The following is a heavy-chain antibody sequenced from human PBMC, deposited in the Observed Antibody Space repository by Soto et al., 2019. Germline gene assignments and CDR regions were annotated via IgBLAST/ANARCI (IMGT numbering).Heavy chain of an antibody. D-gene: IGHD2-15*01. V-gene: IGHV4-34*01. CDR2: INHSGST. CDR1: GWSFSGYY. Sequence: PSETLSLACAVYGWSFSGYYWSWIRQPPGKGLEWIGEINHSGSTNYNPSLKSRVTISVDTSKNQFSLKLSSVTAADTAVYYCARGLKLGYCSGGSCPTTTYGMDVWGQGTTVTVSS. J-gene: IGHJ6*02. CDR3: ARGLKLGYCSGGSCPTTTYGMDV.